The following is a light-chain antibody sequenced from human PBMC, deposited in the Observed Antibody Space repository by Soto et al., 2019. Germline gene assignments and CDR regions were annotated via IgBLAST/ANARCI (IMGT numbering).Light chain of an antibody. CDR3: ALYMGGGTWV. CDR2: TTN. J-gene: IGLJ3*02. V-gene: IGLV8-61*01. CDR1: SGSISTNYY. Sequence: QAVVTQEPSFSVSPGGTVTLTCGLSSGSISTNYYPSWYQQTPGRPPRTLIYTTNTRSSGVPARFSGSILGNKAALTITGVTADDESDYYCALYMGGGTWVFGGGTKLTVL.